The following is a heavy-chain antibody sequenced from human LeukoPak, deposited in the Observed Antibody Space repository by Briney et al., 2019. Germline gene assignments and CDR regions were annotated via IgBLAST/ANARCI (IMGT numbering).Heavy chain of an antibody. CDR3: ARSGYVVRGVIAMIDV. CDR1: GYTFTNYV. Sequence: ASVTVSCKSSGYTFTNYVISWVRQPPGQGLEGMGWISAYNGNTNYAQKLQGRVTMTTDTSTSTAYMELRSLRSDDTAVYYCARSGYVVRGVIAMIDVWGQGTTVTVSS. J-gene: IGHJ6*02. D-gene: IGHD3-10*01. V-gene: IGHV1-18*01. CDR2: ISAYNGNT.